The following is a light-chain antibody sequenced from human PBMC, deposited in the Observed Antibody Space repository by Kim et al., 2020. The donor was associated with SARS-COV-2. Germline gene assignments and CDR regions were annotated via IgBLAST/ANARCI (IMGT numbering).Light chain of an antibody. CDR2: EVS. V-gene: IGLV2-8*01. Sequence: GESATISCTGTSSDVGGYNYVSWYQQHPGKAPKLMIYEVSKRPSGVPDRFSGSKSGNTASLTVSGLQAEDEADYYCSSYAGSNNLVFGGGTQLTVL. CDR3: SSYAGSNNLV. J-gene: IGLJ2*01. CDR1: SSDVGGYNY.